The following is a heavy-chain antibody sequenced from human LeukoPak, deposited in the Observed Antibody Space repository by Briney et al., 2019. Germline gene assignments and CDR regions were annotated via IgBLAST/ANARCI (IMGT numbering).Heavy chain of an antibody. J-gene: IGHJ6*03. Sequence: ASVKVSCKASGYTFTGYYMHWVRQAPGQGLEWMGIINPSGGSTSYAQKFQGRVTMTRDMPTSTVYMELSSLRSEDTAVYYCARDVGRRRWLQPRPGYYYYYMDVWGKGTTVTVSS. V-gene: IGHV1-46*01. CDR1: GYTFTGYY. CDR3: ARDVGRRRWLQPRPGYYYYYMDV. CDR2: INPSGGST. D-gene: IGHD5-24*01.